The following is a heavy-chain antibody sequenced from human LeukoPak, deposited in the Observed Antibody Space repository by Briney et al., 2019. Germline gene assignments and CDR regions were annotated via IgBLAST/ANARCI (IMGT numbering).Heavy chain of an antibody. D-gene: IGHD3-10*01. J-gene: IGHJ4*02. CDR3: ARPYGSGSYFDY. V-gene: IGHV4-39*01. CDR1: GGSISSSSYY. Sequence: SETLSLTCTVSGGSISSSSYYWGWIRQPPGKGLEWIGSIYYSGSTYYNPSLKSRVTISVDTSKNQFSLKLSSVTAADTAVYYCARPYGSGSYFDYWGQGTLVAVSS. CDR2: IYYSGST.